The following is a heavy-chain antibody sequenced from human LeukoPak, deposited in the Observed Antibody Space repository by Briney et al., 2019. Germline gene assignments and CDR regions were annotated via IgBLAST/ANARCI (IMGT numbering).Heavy chain of an antibody. CDR3: ARDSYSSGYFDY. D-gene: IGHD3-22*01. Sequence: GGSLRLSCAASRFTFSSYAMHWVRQAPGKGLEWVAVISYDGSNKYYADSVKGRFTISRDNSKNTLYLQMNSLRAEDTAVYYCARDSYSSGYFDYWGRGTLVTVSS. J-gene: IGHJ4*02. V-gene: IGHV3-30-3*01. CDR2: ISYDGSNK. CDR1: RFTFSSYA.